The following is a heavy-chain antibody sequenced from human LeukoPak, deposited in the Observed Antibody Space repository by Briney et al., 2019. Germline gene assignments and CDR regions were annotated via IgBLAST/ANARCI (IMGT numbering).Heavy chain of an antibody. J-gene: IGHJ4*02. Sequence: PSETQSLMCSVSGRPNSRYHESGLRQPAGKGLEWIGRIYTSGSTNYNPSLKSRVTMSVDTSKNQFYLKLSSVTAADTALYYCARGSNPHSVYWREGTLVTVSS. V-gene: IGHV4-4*07. D-gene: IGHD4-11*01. CDR1: GRPNSRYH. CDR3: ARGSNPHSVY. CDR2: IYTSGST.